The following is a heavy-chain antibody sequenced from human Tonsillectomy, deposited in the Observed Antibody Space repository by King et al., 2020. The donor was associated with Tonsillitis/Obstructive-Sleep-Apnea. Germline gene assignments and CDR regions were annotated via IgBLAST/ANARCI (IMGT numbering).Heavy chain of an antibody. CDR2: INHRGST. D-gene: IGHD3-10*01. CDR1: GGSFSSYY. CDR3: ARIYYYASWSYYATVHYYMDV. Sequence: VQLQQWGAGLLKPSETLSLTCTVYGGSFSSYYWSWIRQPPGKGLEWIGHINHRGSTNHNASLKSRVTISVDTSKNQFSLRLSSVTAADTAVYYCARIYYYASWSYYATVHYYMDVWGKGTTVTVSS. V-gene: IGHV4-34*01. J-gene: IGHJ6*03.